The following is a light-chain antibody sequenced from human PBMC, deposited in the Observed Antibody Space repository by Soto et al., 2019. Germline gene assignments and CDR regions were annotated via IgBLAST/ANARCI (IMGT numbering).Light chain of an antibody. J-gene: IGKJ1*01. Sequence: EIVLTQSPATLSLSPGESATLSCRASQSVSGFLAWFQQKPGQAPRLLIYDASKRATGIPARFSGSGFGTDYTLTISSLEPEDFAVYYCQQRSKWRTFGQGTKVDIK. CDR2: DAS. CDR1: QSVSGF. V-gene: IGKV3-11*01. CDR3: QQRSKWRT.